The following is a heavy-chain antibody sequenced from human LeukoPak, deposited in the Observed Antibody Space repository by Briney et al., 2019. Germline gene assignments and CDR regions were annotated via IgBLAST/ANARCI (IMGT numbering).Heavy chain of an antibody. V-gene: IGHV4-38-2*02. D-gene: IGHD6-19*01. J-gene: IGHJ4*02. CDR2: IYHSGST. Sequence: PSETLSLTCTVSGYSISSGYYWGWIRPPPGKGLEWIGSIYHSGSTYYNPSLKSRVTISVDTSKNQFSLKLSSVTAADTAVYYCAVAVAGTDFDYWGQGTLVTVSS. CDR1: GYSISSGYY. CDR3: AVAVAGTDFDY.